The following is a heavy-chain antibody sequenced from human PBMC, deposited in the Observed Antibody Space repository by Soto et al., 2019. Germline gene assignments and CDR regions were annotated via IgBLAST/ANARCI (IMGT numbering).Heavy chain of an antibody. D-gene: IGHD3-22*01. V-gene: IGHV4-34*01. J-gene: IGHJ5*02. CDR1: GESLSASY. CDR3: ARRSRITMIVVPYTWFDP. CDR2: INHNGNA. Sequence: ASETLSLTCAVYGESLSASYWSWIRQPPGKGLEWIGDINHNGNADYNPSLKSRLSISIDKSRNQFSLNLISVTAADTAVYYCARRSRITMIVVPYTWFDPWGQGTLVTSPQ.